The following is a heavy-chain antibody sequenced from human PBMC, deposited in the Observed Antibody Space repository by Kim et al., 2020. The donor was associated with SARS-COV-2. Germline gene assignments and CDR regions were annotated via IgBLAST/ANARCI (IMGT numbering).Heavy chain of an antibody. CDR3: ARQLPDDN. V-gene: IGHV1-2*02. CDR2: INAKTGDT. CDR1: GYIFIAYY. D-gene: IGHD1-1*01. Sequence: ASVKVSCKASGYIFIAYYMHWVRQAPGQGLEWLGWINAKTGDTNYAQKFQGRVTMTRDTSINTVYMELSSLRSDDTAVYYWARQLPDDNWGQGTLVTVSS. J-gene: IGHJ4*02.